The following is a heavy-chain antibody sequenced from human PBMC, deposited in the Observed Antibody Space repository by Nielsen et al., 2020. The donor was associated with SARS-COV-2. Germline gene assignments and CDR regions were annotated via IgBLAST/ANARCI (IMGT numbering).Heavy chain of an antibody. J-gene: IGHJ6*02. CDR1: GFTFSSYW. D-gene: IGHD2-2*01. CDR3: ARAGENCSSTSCYRYYYYYGMDV. CDR2: IKQDGSEK. Sequence: GGSLRLSCAVSGFTFSSYWMSWVRQAPGKGLEWVANIKQDGSEKYYVDSVKGRFTISRDNAKNSLYLQMNSLRAEDTAVYYCARAGENCSSTSCYRYYYYYGMDVWGQGTTVTVSS. V-gene: IGHV3-7*03.